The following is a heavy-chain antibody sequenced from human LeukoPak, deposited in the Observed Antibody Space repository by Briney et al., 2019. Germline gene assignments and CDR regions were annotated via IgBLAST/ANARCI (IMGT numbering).Heavy chain of an antibody. CDR2: TSGSGGSA. V-gene: IGHV3-23*01. CDR3: TKLIDTNTDRPSDC. CDR1: GFTFSSYA. J-gene: IGHJ4*02. Sequence: PGGSLRLSCAASGFTFSSYAMSWVRQTPGKGLEWVSVTSGSGGSAYNADSVKDRFTISRDNSKNTLYLQMTSLSAEDTAVYYCTKLIDTNTDRPSDCWGQGTLVTVSS. D-gene: IGHD5-24*01.